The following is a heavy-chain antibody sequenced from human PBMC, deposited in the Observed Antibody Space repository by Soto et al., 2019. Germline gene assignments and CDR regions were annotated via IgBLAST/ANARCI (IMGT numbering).Heavy chain of an antibody. CDR2: VIPILGMA. CDR1: GGTFSSYS. CDR3: ARGGAVVLSGSVDRRNWFAP. V-gene: IGHV1-69*04. D-gene: IGHD2-2*01. J-gene: IGHJ5*02. Sequence: GASVKVSCKASGGTFSSYSFSWVRQAPGQGLEWMGRVIPILGMANYAQKFQGRVTITADKSTSTVYMEMSSLRSEDTAVYYCARGGAVVLSGSVDRRNWFAPCGRGTLVPVSA.